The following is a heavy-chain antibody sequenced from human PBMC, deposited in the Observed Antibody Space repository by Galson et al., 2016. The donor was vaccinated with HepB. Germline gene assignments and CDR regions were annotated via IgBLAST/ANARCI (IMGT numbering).Heavy chain of an antibody. J-gene: IGHJ5*02. CDR3: AGVVVAATNWFDP. Sequence: ETLSLTCGVSGGSFNVYYWSWIRQPPGKGLEWIGEVNHSGATKYNPSLKSRVTLSVDTSKNQFSLELTSMTAADTAVYYCAGVVVAATNWFDPWGQGTLVTVSS. CDR1: GGSFNVYY. D-gene: IGHD2-15*01. V-gene: IGHV4-34*01. CDR2: VNHSGAT.